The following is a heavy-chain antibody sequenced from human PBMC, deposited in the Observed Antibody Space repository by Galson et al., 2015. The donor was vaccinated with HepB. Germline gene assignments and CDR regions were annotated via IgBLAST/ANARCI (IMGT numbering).Heavy chain of an antibody. V-gene: IGHV3-11*05. Sequence: SLRLSCASSGFTFSDFYMNWIRQAPGKGLEWVSYISSDSSFTNYADSVKGRFTISRDNAKNSLYLQMNSLRAEDTAVYFCARGRGFLIDYWGQGTLVSVSS. J-gene: IGHJ4*02. CDR3: ARGRGFLIDY. CDR1: GFTFSDFY. CDR2: ISSDSSFT. D-gene: IGHD3-3*01.